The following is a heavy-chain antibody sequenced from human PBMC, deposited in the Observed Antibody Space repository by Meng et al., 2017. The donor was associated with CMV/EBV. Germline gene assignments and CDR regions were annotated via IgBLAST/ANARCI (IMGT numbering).Heavy chain of an antibody. CDR3: AGLESSSWPPRDY. J-gene: IGHJ4*02. V-gene: IGHV3-48*03. Sequence: GGSLRLSCAASGFTFSSYEMNWVRQAPGKGLEWVSYISSSGSTIYYADSVKGRFTISRDNAKNSLYLQMNSLRAEDTAVYYCAGLESSSWPPRDYWGQGTLVTVSS. D-gene: IGHD6-13*01. CDR2: ISSSGSTI. CDR1: GFTFSSYE.